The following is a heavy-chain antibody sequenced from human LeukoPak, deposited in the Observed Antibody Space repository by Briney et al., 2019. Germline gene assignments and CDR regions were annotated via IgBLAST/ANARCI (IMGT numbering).Heavy chain of an antibody. D-gene: IGHD1-1*01. CDR2: ISSSSSTI. V-gene: IGHV3-48*01. CDR1: GFTFSSYS. J-gene: IGHJ5*02. Sequence: PGGSLRLSCAASGFTFSSYSMNWVRQAPGKGREWVSYISSSSSTIYYADSVKGRFTISRGNAKNSLYLQMNSLRAEDTAVYYCARSRYNWNDWFDPWGQGTLVTVSS. CDR3: ARSRYNWNDWFDP.